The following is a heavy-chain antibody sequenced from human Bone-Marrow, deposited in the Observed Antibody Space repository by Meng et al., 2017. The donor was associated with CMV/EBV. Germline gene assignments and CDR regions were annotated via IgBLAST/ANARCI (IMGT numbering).Heavy chain of an antibody. CDR1: GFTFSSYA. CDR3: ARDGTKGHCYSTSCYSGGWFDP. D-gene: IGHD2-2*02. CDR2: VSHDGSKK. J-gene: IGHJ5*02. Sequence: GESLKISCAASGFTFSSYAMHWVRQAPGKGLEWVAVVSHDGSKKFYADSVKGRFTISRDNPKNTVYLQMNSLRAEDTALYYCARDGTKGHCYSTSCYSGGWFDPWGQGTLVPVYS. V-gene: IGHV3-30-3*01.